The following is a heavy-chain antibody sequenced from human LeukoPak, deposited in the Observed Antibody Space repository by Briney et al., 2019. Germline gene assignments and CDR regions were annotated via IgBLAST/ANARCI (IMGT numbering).Heavy chain of an antibody. D-gene: IGHD3-22*01. CDR3: ARLGLYYDEEYYFHY. V-gene: IGHV4-39*01. J-gene: IGHJ4*02. CDR1: GGSLSSVTYY. CDR2: INYSGRA. Sequence: SETLSLTCTVSGGSLSSVTYYWGWIHQAPGKGLEWIGRINYSGRAYYSPSLNSRVTISIDTSKNQFSLNLSSVTAADTAVYYCARLGLYYDEEYYFHYWGQGTLVTVSS.